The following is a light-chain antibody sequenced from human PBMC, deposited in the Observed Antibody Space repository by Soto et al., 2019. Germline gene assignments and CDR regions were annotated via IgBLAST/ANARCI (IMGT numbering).Light chain of an antibody. J-gene: IGKJ4*01. CDR2: AAS. Sequence: DIQMTQSPSSLSASVGDRATITCRASQSISDYLNWYQQKPGKAPKLLIYAASSLQSGVPSRFSGSGSETEFTLSISSLQPEDFATYFCQQIYSAPLTFGGGTKVDIK. CDR3: QQIYSAPLT. CDR1: QSISDY. V-gene: IGKV1-39*01.